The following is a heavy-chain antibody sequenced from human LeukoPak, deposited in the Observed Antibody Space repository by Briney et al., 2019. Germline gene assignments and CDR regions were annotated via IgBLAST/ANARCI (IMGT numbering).Heavy chain of an antibody. Sequence: GRSLRLSCAASEFAFSDYGMHWVRQAPGKGLEWVAVIWYDGSDKYYADSVKGRFTISRDNSKNTVYLQMTSLRAEDTAVYYCARVSEDYSSGWYEEYFQYWGQGTLVIVSS. CDR2: IWYDGSDK. V-gene: IGHV3-33*01. CDR1: EFAFSDYG. CDR3: ARVSEDYSSGWYEEYFQY. J-gene: IGHJ1*01. D-gene: IGHD6-19*01.